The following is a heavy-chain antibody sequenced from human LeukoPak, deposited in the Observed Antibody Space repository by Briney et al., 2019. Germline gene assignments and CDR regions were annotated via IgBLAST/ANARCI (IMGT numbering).Heavy chain of an antibody. V-gene: IGHV4-59*01. CDR3: ARERYDWYQLERAFDY. D-gene: IGHD2-2*01. CDR1: GGSISSYY. CDR2: IYYSGST. Sequence: SETPSLTCTVSGGSISSYYWSWIRQPPGKGLEWIGYIYYSGSTNYNPSLKSRVTISVDTSKNQFSLKLSSVTAADAAVYYCARERYDWYQLERAFDYWGQGTLVTVSS. J-gene: IGHJ4*02.